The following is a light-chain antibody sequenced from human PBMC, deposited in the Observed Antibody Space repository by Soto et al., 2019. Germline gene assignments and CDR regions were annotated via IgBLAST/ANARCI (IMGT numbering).Light chain of an antibody. CDR1: QSVRSD. Sequence: EIVMTQSPGTLSVSPVERATLSCRASQSVRSDLAWYQQKPGQAPRLLMYGASTRATGIPARFSGSGSGTEFTLTIDSLQSEDIAIYYCQQYDNWPSWTFGQGTKVDIK. CDR2: GAS. J-gene: IGKJ1*01. CDR3: QQYDNWPSWT. V-gene: IGKV3-15*01.